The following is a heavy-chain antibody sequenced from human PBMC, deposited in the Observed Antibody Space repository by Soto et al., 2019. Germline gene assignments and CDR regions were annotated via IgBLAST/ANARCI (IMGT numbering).Heavy chain of an antibody. D-gene: IGHD3-10*01. CDR2: IYPGDSDT. Sequence: PGESLKISCKGAGYSFTSYWIGWVRQMPGKGLEWMGIIYPGDSDTRYSPSFQGQVTISADKSISTAYLQWSSLKASDTAMYYCVRHIWLRDYIGGMDVWGQGTTVTVPS. CDR1: GYSFTSYW. J-gene: IGHJ6*02. V-gene: IGHV5-51*01. CDR3: VRHIWLRDYIGGMDV.